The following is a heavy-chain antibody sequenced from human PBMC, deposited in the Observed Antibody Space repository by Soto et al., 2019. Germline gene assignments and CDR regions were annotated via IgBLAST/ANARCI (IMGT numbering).Heavy chain of an antibody. J-gene: IGHJ5*02. D-gene: IGHD2-8*01. CDR3: ARDIVPSTLSSANWFDP. V-gene: IGHV1-69*04. CDR2: IIPILGIA. CDR1: GFTFTSSA. Sequence: GASVKVSCKASGFTFTSSAVPWVRQARGQRLEWMGRIIPILGIANYAQKFQGRVTITADKSTSTAYMELSSLRSEDTAVYYCARDIVPSTLSSANWFDPWGQGTLVTVSS.